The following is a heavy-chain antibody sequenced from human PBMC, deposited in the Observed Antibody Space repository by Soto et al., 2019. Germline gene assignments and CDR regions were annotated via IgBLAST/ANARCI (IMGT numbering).Heavy chain of an antibody. CDR1: GGSISSGGYS. J-gene: IGHJ4*02. CDR2: IYHSGST. D-gene: IGHD4-17*01. Sequence: SETLSLTCAVSGGSISSGGYSWSWIRQPPGKGLEWIGYIYHSGSTYYNPSLKSRVTISVDTSKNQFSLKLSSVTAADTAVYYCARGTNGDDELHFDYWGQGTLVTVSS. V-gene: IGHV4-30-2*01. CDR3: ARGTNGDDELHFDY.